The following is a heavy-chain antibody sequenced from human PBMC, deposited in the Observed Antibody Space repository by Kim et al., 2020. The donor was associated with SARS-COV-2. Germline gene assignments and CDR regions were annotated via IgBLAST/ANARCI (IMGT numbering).Heavy chain of an antibody. V-gene: IGHV4-59*08. CDR1: GGSISSYY. J-gene: IGHJ5*02. CDR2: IYYSGST. CDR3: ARQRSYYGSGRTNWFDP. D-gene: IGHD3-10*01. Sequence: SETLSLTCTVSGGSISSYYWSWIRQPPGKGLEWIGYIYYSGSTNYNPSLKSRVTISVDTSKNQFSLKLSSVTAADTAVYYCARQRSYYGSGRTNWFDPWGQGTLDTVSS.